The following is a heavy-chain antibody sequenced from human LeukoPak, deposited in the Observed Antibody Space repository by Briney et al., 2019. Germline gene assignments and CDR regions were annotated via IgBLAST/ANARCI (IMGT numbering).Heavy chain of an antibody. CDR3: ARDSRALTFDY. CDR1: GGSFSSYY. J-gene: IGHJ4*02. V-gene: IGHV4-4*07. D-gene: IGHD4/OR15-4a*01. Sequence: SETLSLTCAVYGGSFSSYYWSWIRQPAGKGLEWIGRIYTSGSTNYNPSLKSRVTMSVDTSKNQFSLKLSSVTAADTAVYYCARDSRALTFDYWGQGTLVTVSS. CDR2: IYTSGST.